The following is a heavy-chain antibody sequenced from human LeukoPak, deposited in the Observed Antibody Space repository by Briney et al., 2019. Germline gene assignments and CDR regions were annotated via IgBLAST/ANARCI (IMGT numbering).Heavy chain of an antibody. CDR2: IYYSGST. J-gene: IGHJ5*02. CDR1: GGSISSSSYY. Sequence: TSETLSLTCTVSGGSISSSSYYWGWIRQPPGKGLGWIGSIYYSGSTYYNPSLKSRVTISVDTSKNQFSLKLSSVTAADTAVYYCARAVLKSLVVVKWFDPWGQGTLVTVSS. CDR3: ARAVLKSLVVVKWFDP. V-gene: IGHV4-39*07. D-gene: IGHD3-22*01.